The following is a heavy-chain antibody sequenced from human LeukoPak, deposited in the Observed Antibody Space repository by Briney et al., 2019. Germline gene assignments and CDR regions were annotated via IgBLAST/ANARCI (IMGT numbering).Heavy chain of an antibody. Sequence: ASVKVSCKVSGYTLTELSMHWVRQAPGKGLEWMGGFDPEDGETIYAQKFQGRVTMTEDTSTDTAYMELSSLRSEDTAVYYCASLPYYYDSSGPDNWFDPWGQGTLVTVSS. CDR3: ASLPYYYDSSGPDNWFDP. CDR1: GYTLTELS. V-gene: IGHV1-24*01. J-gene: IGHJ5*02. D-gene: IGHD3-22*01. CDR2: FDPEDGET.